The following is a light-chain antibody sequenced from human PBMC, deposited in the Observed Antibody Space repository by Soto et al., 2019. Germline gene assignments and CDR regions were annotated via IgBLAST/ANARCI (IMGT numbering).Light chain of an antibody. CDR3: QQRSNWPRM. CDR2: DAS. Sequence: EIVLTQSPATLSLYTEERATLSCRASQCVSSYLAWYQQKPGQAPRLRIYDASNRATGFPARFSGSGSGTDFTLTISSLEPEDFAVYYCQQRSNWPRMFGQGTKVDIK. CDR1: QCVSSY. V-gene: IGKV3-11*01. J-gene: IGKJ1*01.